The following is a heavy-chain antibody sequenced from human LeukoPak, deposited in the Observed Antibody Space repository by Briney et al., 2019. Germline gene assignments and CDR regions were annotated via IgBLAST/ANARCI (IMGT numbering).Heavy chain of an antibody. CDR2: ISAYNGNT. V-gene: IGHV1-18*01. Sequence: ASVKVSCKASGYTFTTYAMNWVRQAPGQGLEWMGWISAYNGNTNYAQKLQGRVTMTTDTSTSTAYMELRSLRSDDTAVYYCARVEDFWSGYDYDYWGQGTLVTVSS. CDR3: ARVEDFWSGYDYDY. CDR1: GYTFTTYA. J-gene: IGHJ4*02. D-gene: IGHD3-3*01.